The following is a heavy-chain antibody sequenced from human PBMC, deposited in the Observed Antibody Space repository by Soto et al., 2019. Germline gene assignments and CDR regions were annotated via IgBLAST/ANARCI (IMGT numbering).Heavy chain of an antibody. V-gene: IGHV3-30-3*01. Sequence: QVQLVESGGGVVQRGRSLRLSCAASGFTFSSYAMHWVRQAPGKGLEWVAVISYDGSNKYYADSVKGRFTISRDNSKNTLYLQMNSLRAEDTAVYYCARVKTRYSSVGYFDYWGQGTLVTVSS. CDR1: GFTFSSYA. CDR2: ISYDGSNK. J-gene: IGHJ4*02. D-gene: IGHD6-19*01. CDR3: ARVKTRYSSVGYFDY.